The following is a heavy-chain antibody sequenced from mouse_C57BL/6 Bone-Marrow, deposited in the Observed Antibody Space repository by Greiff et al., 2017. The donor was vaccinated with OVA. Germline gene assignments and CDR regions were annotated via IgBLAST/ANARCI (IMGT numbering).Heavy chain of an antibody. V-gene: IGHV1-18*01. CDR2: INPNNGGN. J-gene: IGHJ3*01. Sequence: EVQLQQSGPELVKPGASVKIPCKASGYTFTDYNMDWVKQSHGKSLEWIGDINPNNGGNIYNQKFKGKATLTVDKSSSTAYMELRSLTSEDTAVYYCARCDYDGPWFAYWGQGTLVTVSA. D-gene: IGHD2-4*01. CDR1: GYTFTDYN. CDR3: ARCDYDGPWFAY.